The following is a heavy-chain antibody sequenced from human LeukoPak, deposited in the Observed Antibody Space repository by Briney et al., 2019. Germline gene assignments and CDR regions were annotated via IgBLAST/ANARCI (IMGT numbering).Heavy chain of an antibody. CDR2: TYCRSKWYT. V-gene: IGHV6-1*01. CDR3: ARIRAYTYGLDY. Sequence: SQTLSLTCAISGDSVSSNSATLHWLRQSPSRGLEWLGRTYCRSKWYTDYALSVKSRITITPDTSKNHFSLQLNSVTPDDTAVYYCARIRAYTYGLDYWGQGALVTVSS. D-gene: IGHD5-18*01. CDR1: GDSVSSNSAT. J-gene: IGHJ4*02.